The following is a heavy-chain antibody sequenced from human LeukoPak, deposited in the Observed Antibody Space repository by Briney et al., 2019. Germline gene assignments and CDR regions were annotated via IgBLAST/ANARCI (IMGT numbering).Heavy chain of an antibody. CDR3: ARRRIASRPVLVDYFDY. CDR2: IYPGDSDT. D-gene: IGHD6-6*01. Sequence: AEPLKISCKGSGSRFTSYWIGWVRPMAGKGLERMGIIYPGDSDTRYSPSFQGQVTISADKSISTAYLQWSSLKASDTAMYYCARRRIASRPVLVDYFDYWGQGTLVTVSS. CDR1: GSRFTSYW. J-gene: IGHJ4*02. V-gene: IGHV5-51*01.